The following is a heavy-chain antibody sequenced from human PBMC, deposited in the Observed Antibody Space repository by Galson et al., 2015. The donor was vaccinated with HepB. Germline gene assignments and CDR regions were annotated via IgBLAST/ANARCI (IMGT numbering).Heavy chain of an antibody. D-gene: IGHD3-9*01. CDR2: IIPILGIA. V-gene: IGHV1-69*04. CDR3: ARLHIRYFYYGMDV. J-gene: IGHJ6*02. CDR1: GGTFSSYA. Sequence: SVKVSCKASGGTFSSYAISWVRQAPGQGLEWMGRIIPILGIANYAQKFQGRVTITADKSTSTAYMELSSLRSEDTAVYYCARLHIRYFYYGMDVWGQGTTVTVSS.